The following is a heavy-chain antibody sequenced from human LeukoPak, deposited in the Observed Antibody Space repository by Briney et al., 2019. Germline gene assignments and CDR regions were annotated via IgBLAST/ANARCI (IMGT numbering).Heavy chain of an antibody. CDR1: GFSFSRYG. CDR3: ARDLDSTYGSGY. J-gene: IGHJ4*02. CDR2: ISYDGSNK. Sequence: TGGSLRLSCAASGFSFSRYGMHWVRQAPGKGLEWVAVISYDGSNKYYADSVKGRFTISRDNSKNTLYLQMNSLRAEDTAVYYCARDLDSTYGSGYWGQGTLVTVSS. D-gene: IGHD6-19*01. V-gene: IGHV3-30*19.